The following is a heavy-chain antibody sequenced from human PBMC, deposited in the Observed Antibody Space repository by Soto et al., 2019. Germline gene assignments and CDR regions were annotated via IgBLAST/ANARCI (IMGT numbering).Heavy chain of an antibody. J-gene: IGHJ6*02. V-gene: IGHV3-74*01. Sequence: EVQLVESGGGSVQPGGSLRLSCAASGSTVSGHWMHWVRQEPGRGLVWVSLISPDGSVTTYADSVKGRFTISRDNAKNTLTLQMTSLSAEDTAVYYCARGINYAMDVWGQGTTVTVSS. CDR2: ISPDGSVT. CDR3: ARGINYAMDV. CDR1: GSTVSGHW.